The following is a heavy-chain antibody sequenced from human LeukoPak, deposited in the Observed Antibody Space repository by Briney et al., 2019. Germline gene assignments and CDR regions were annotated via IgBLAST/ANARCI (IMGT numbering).Heavy chain of an antibody. J-gene: IGHJ1*01. CDR1: GFTFW. CDR3: ARDGSSRSLQY. CDR2: IKQDGSEK. V-gene: IGHV3-7*03. Sequence: GGSLRLSCAASGFTFWMSWVRQAPGKGLEWVANIKQDGSEKYYVDSVKGRFTISRDNAKNSLYLQMNSLRAEDTAVYYCARDGSSRSLQYWGQGTLVTVSS.